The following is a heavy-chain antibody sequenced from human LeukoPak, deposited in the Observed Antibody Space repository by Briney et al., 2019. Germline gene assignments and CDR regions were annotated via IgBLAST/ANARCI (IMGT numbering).Heavy chain of an antibody. J-gene: IGHJ4*02. D-gene: IGHD1-26*01. Sequence: PGGSLRLSCAASGFTFSTYGMSWVRQAPGKGLEWVSYISSSSSTRFYVDSVKGRFTISRDNAKNSLYLQMNSLRAEDTAVYYCARTCGNYHPFDYWGQGSLVTVSS. V-gene: IGHV3-48*01. CDR3: ARTCGNYHPFDY. CDR2: ISSSSSTR. CDR1: GFTFSTYG.